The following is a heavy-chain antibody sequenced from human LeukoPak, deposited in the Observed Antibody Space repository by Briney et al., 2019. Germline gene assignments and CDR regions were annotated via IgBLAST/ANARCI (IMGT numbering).Heavy chain of an antibody. D-gene: IGHD6-13*01. CDR1: GGSINSYY. V-gene: IGHV4-59*01. CDR2: IYSAGST. CDR3: ARGGSTTWRIGYYFDY. J-gene: IGHJ4*02. Sequence: SETLSLTCTVSGGSINSYYWNWIRQSPGQGLEWIGFIYSAGSTNYNPSLKSRVAISVDTSQNQFSLKLSSVTAADTAVHYCARGGSTTWRIGYYFDYWGQGALVTVSS.